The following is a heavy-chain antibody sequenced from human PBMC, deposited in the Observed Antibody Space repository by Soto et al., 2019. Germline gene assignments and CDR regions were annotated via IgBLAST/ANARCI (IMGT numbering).Heavy chain of an antibody. J-gene: IGHJ4*02. D-gene: IGHD3-10*01. CDR3: AKDRQFRSYYESAGHYNN. CDR2: ISGSGGVT. Sequence: EVQLLESGGGLAQPGGSLRLSCVASGFTFKNYDMRWVRQAPGKGLEWVSGISGSGGVTYYADSVKGRFTISRDNAKNTPYLQMNRLRANDTAVYYCAKDRQFRSYYESAGHYNNWGQGTLVTVSS. CDR1: GFTFKNYD. V-gene: IGHV3-23*01.